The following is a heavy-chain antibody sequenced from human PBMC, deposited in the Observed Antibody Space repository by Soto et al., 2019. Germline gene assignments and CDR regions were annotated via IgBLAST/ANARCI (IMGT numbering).Heavy chain of an antibody. CDR3: ARDYHYLRNGYYSDVYDI. V-gene: IGHV1-18*01. Sequence: QAQLVQSGAEVKKPGASVKVSCKASGYTFTSYGISWVRQAPGQGLEWMGWVSAYDGDTNYAQKLQGRVTMTTDTSTTTAYMELRSLRSDDTAVYYFARDYHYLRNGYYSDVYDIWGQGTMVTVSS. D-gene: IGHD3-22*01. J-gene: IGHJ3*02. CDR2: VSAYDGDT. CDR1: GYTFTSYG.